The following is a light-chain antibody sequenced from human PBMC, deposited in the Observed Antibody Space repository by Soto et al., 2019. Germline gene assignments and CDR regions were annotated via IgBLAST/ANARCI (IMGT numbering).Light chain of an antibody. CDR1: QSVRSY. V-gene: IGKV3-11*01. CDR3: QQRSNWPPFS. CDR2: DAS. J-gene: IGKJ3*01. Sequence: EVVLTQSPATLSLSPGERATLSCRASQSVRSYLAWYQQKPGQAPRLLIYDASNRAAGIPARFSGSGSGTDFTLTISSLEPEDFAVYYCQQRSNWPPFSFGPGTKVEIK.